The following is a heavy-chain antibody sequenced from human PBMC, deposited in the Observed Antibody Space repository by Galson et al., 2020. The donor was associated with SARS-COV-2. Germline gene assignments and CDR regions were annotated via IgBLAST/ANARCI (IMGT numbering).Heavy chain of an antibody. J-gene: IGHJ4*02. CDR3: ARGEKDIADPLHY. CDR2: INPSTSGR. CDR1: GYTFTGYY. V-gene: IGHV1-2*06. D-gene: IGHD1-26*01. Sequence: GESLKISCKASGYTFTGYYIHWVRQAPGQGLEWLGRINPSTSGRAYAQKFQGRVTMTREKSINTAYMELSRLRSDDTAVYYCARGEKDIADPLHYWGQGTLVTVSS.